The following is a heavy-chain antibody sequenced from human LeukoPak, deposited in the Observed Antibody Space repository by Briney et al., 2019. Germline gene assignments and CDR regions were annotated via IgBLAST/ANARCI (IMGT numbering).Heavy chain of an antibody. J-gene: IGHJ4*02. CDR1: GFTFSNYG. D-gene: IGHD2-2*01. V-gene: IGHV3-30*02. CDR3: AKDSLRTLPAASFDY. Sequence: GGSLRLSCAASGFTFSNYGMHWVRQAPGKGLEWVAYIQYDGSNKYYADSVKGRFTISRDNSKNTLYLQMNSLGVEDTAVYYCAKDSLRTLPAASFDYWGQGTLVTVSS. CDR2: IQYDGSNK.